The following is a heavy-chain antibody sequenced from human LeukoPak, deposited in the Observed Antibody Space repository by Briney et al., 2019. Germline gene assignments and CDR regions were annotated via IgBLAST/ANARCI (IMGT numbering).Heavy chain of an antibody. V-gene: IGHV4-59*01. CDR3: AKIGPGSWYFDL. J-gene: IGHJ2*01. CDR2: IFKTGST. Sequence: SETLSLTCAVSGGAISTFYWSWIRQPPGKGLEWIGYIFKTGSTNYNSSLKSRVTMSLDRSKNPFSLNLRSMTAADTAIYYCAKIGPGSWYFDLWGRGTLVTVSS. D-gene: IGHD3-10*01. CDR1: GGAISTFY.